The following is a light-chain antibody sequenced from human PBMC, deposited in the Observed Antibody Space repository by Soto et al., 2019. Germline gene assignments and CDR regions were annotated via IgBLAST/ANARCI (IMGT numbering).Light chain of an antibody. CDR1: ESLSSGF. CDR2: GAS. Sequence: EIVLTQSPGILSLSPGERATLSCWASESLSSGFLAWYQQRRGQAPRLLIYGASTRATGIPDRFSGGGSETDFILTISRVEPEDFAMYYCQHYENSPITFGLGTRLEIK. CDR3: QHYENSPIT. J-gene: IGKJ5*01. V-gene: IGKV3-20*01.